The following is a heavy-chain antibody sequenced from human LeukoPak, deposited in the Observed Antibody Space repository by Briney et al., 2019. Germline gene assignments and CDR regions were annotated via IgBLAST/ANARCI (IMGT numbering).Heavy chain of an antibody. Sequence: EGSLRLSCAASGFTFSSYSMNWVRQAPGKGLEWISSISSSSSYIYYADSVKGRFTISRDNAKNSLYLQMNSLRAEDTAVYYCARDSTLTVTETDFDYWGQGTLVTVSS. V-gene: IGHV3-21*01. D-gene: IGHD4-17*01. CDR2: ISSSSSYI. CDR3: ARDSTLTVTETDFDY. CDR1: GFTFSSYS. J-gene: IGHJ4*02.